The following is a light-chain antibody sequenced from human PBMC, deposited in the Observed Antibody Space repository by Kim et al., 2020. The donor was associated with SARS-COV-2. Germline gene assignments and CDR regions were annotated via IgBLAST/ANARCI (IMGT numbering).Light chain of an antibody. CDR2: QDS. Sequence: SYELTQPPSVSVSPGQTASITCSGDELGDKYVCWYQQKPGQSPVVVIYQDSKRPSGIPERFSGSNSGNTATLTISGTQALDEANYYCQAWDTSSVILGGGTKVTVL. V-gene: IGLV3-1*01. J-gene: IGLJ2*01. CDR3: QAWDTSSVI. CDR1: ELGDKY.